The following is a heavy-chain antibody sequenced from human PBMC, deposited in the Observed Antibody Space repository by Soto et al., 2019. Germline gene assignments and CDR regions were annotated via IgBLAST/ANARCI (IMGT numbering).Heavy chain of an antibody. CDR1: GFTFSDYA. Sequence: GGSLRLSCAASGFTFSDYAMHWVRQAPGKGLEWVAVVSHDGRNTHYADSVKGRFTISRDSSKNTVSLEMTSLRAEDTAVYYCSTRGGSYRPAWDYYYYGMDVWGQGTTVTVSS. V-gene: IGHV3-30*03. D-gene: IGHD1-26*01. J-gene: IGHJ6*02. CDR2: VSHDGRNT. CDR3: STRGGSYRPAWDYYYYGMDV.